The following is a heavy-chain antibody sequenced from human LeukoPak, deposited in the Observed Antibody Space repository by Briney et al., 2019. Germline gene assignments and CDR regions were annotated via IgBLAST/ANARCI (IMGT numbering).Heavy chain of an antibody. CDR1: GYTFTSYG. J-gene: IGHJ4*02. D-gene: IGHD7-27*01. V-gene: IGHV1-18*01. CDR3: ARDPRGLGMSFDY. Sequence: ASVKVSCKASGYTFTSYGISWVRQAPGQGLEWMGWISAYNGNTNYAQEPQGRVTMTTDTSTSTAYMELRSLRSDDTAVYCCARDPRGLGMSFDYWGQGTLVTVSS. CDR2: ISAYNGNT.